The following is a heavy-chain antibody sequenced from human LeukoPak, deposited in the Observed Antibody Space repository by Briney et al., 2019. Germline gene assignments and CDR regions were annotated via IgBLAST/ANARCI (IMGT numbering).Heavy chain of an antibody. J-gene: IGHJ4*02. D-gene: IGHD5-24*01. CDR2: INPSGGST. Sequence: ASVKVSCKASGYTFTSYYMHWVRQAPGQGLEWMGIINPSGGSTSYAQKLQGRVTMTTDTSTSTAYMELRSLRSEDTAVYYCAAEFSGRDGYEDYWGQGTLVTVSS. CDR3: AAEFSGRDGYEDY. CDR1: GYTFTSYY. V-gene: IGHV1-46*01.